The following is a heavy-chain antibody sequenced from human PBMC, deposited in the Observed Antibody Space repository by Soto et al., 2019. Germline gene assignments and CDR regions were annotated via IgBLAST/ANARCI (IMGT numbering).Heavy chain of an antibody. J-gene: IGHJ4*02. D-gene: IGHD3-10*01. Sequence: QVQLVQSGAEVKKPGSSVKVSCKASGGTFSSYNISWVRQAPGQGLEWMGRIIPILGIANYAQKFQGRVTITADKSTSTAYMELSSLRSEETAVYYCARGGYGSGRSAVDYWGQGTLVTGSS. CDR3: ARGGYGSGRSAVDY. CDR2: IIPILGIA. CDR1: GGTFSSYN. V-gene: IGHV1-69*02.